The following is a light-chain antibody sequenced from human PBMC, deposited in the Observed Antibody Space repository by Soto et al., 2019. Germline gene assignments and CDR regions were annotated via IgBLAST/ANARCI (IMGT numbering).Light chain of an antibody. J-gene: IGKJ5*01. CDR2: DAS. Sequence: EIVLTQSPATLSLSPGERATLSCRAGQSINRVLACYQQKPGQAPRLLIYDASNRATSIPGRFGGSGSGTDFTLTISRLEPEDFAVYYWQQRSNWPITFGQGTRLEIK. CDR1: QSINRV. CDR3: QQRSNWPIT. V-gene: IGKV3-11*01.